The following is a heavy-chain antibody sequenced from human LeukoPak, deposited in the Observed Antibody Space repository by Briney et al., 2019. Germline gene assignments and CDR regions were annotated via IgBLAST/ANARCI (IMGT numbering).Heavy chain of an antibody. CDR1: GYTLTHYY. J-gene: IGHJ4*02. Sequence: ASVKDSCKASGYTLTHYYMHWVRQAPGQGLEWMGCINPNSGDTSFPQKFEGRVTVTMDMSISTAYMELDRLKSDDTAVYSCARLFDYYDNSGYYKYYFDYWGQGTLVTVSS. D-gene: IGHD3-22*01. V-gene: IGHV1-2*02. CDR2: INPNSGDT. CDR3: ARLFDYYDNSGYYKYYFDY.